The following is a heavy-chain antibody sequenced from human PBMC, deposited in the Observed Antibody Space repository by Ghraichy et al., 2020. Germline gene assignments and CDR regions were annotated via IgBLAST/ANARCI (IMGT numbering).Heavy chain of an antibody. D-gene: IGHD1-26*01. V-gene: IGHV4-59*12. CDR3: ARIVGSSILDN. J-gene: IGHJ4*02. Sequence: SETLSVTCTVSGGSIRSYHWSWIRQPPGKGLEWIGYIYYSGSTNYNPSLKSRVTISVDMPKNQISLSLSSVTAADTALYYCARIVGSSILDNWGQGALVTVSS. CDR1: GGSIRSYH. CDR2: IYYSGST.